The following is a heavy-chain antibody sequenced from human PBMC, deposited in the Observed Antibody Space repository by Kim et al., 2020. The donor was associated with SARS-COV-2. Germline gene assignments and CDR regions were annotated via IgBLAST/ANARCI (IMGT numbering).Heavy chain of an antibody. J-gene: IGHJ4*02. CDR1: GFTFITYG. CDR3: AKDIAAAGTFDY. CDR2: VCGSGGTT. V-gene: IGHV3-23*01. D-gene: IGHD6-13*01. Sequence: GGSLRLSCVASGFTFITYGMSWVRQAPGKGLEWVSTVCGSGGTTYYADSVKGRFTMSRDNSKNTVYLQMNSLRAEDSAVYYCAKDIAAAGTFDYWGQGTLVTVSS.